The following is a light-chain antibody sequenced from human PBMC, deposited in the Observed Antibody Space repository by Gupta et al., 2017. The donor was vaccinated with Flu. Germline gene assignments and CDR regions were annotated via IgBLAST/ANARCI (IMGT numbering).Light chain of an antibody. CDR3: GSYTTSSTLEV. V-gene: IGLV2-14*01. CDR1: FSDVRGYNY. J-gene: IGLJ1*01. CDR2: EVS. Sequence: QSALTQPASVSASPGQSITISCTAAFSDVRGYNYVSWYQQYPGKAPKLIIYEVSNRPSGVSNRFSGSKSGNTASLTISGLQAEDEADYYCGSYTTSSTLEVFGAGTKVTVL.